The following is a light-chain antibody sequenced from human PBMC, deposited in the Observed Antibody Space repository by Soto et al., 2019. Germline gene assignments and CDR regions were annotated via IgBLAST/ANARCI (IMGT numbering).Light chain of an antibody. V-gene: IGKV3-20*01. CDR3: QQYHRLPRT. CDR1: ETISNNF. Sequence: EIVLTQSPGTLSLSPGERATLSCRASETISNNFLAWYQQKPGQAPRLVIYVASNRATDIPDRFSGSGSGTDFTLTISRLEPEDFAVYYCQQYHRLPRTFGQGTKVEIK. J-gene: IGKJ1*01. CDR2: VAS.